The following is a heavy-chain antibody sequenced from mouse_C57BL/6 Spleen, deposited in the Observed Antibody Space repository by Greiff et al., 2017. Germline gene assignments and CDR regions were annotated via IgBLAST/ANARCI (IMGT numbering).Heavy chain of an antibody. CDR2: IYPGSGST. CDR1: GYTFTSYW. CDR3: VLGPSYDCDDGAYAMDY. D-gene: IGHD2-4*01. Sequence: QVQLQQPGAELVKPGASVKMSCKASGYTFTSYWITWVKQRPGQGLEWIGDIYPGSGSTNYNEKFKSKATLTVDTSSSTAYMQLSSLTSEDSAVYYCVLGPSYDCDDGAYAMDYWGQGTSVTVSS. J-gene: IGHJ4*01. V-gene: IGHV1-55*01.